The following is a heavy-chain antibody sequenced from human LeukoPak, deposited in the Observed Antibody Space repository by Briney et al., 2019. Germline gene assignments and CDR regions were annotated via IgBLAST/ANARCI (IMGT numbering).Heavy chain of an antibody. V-gene: IGHV1-8*03. CDR3: TGGRVGVTQWFDP. D-gene: IGHD1-26*01. CDR2: MNPNSGNT. J-gene: IGHJ5*02. CDR1: GYIFTNHD. Sequence: GASVKVSCTASGYIFTNHDINWVRQATGQGLEWMGWMNPNSGNTGYAQKFQGRVTITRNTSISTAYMELSNLRSEDTAVYFCTGGRVGVTQWFDPWGQGTLVVVSS.